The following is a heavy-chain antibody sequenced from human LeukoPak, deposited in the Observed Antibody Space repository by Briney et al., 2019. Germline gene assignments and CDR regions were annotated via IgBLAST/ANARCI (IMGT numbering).Heavy chain of an antibody. V-gene: IGHV3-9*01. D-gene: IGHD3-10*01. CDR1: GFTFDDYA. Sequence: RPGGSLRLSCAASGFTFDDYAMHWVRQAPGKGLEWVSGISWNSGSIGYADSVKGRFTISRDNAKNSLYLQMNSLRAEDTALYYCAKDTYYYGSGSYYPMDVWGKGTTVTVSS. CDR2: ISWNSGSI. CDR3: AKDTYYYGSGSYYPMDV. J-gene: IGHJ6*03.